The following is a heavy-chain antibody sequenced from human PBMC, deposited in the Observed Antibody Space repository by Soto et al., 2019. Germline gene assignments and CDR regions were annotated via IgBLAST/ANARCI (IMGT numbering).Heavy chain of an antibody. J-gene: IGHJ4*02. V-gene: IGHV6-1*01. CDR3: ARGVAGSGFDL. D-gene: IGHD6-19*01. CDR2: TYYRSNWRH. CDR1: GDSVSSNTAS. Sequence: PQPLSLTRAFSGDSVSSNTASWTLIRSSPSRGLELLGRTYYRSNWRHDYAVSVKSRITVNPDTSKNHFSLQLNSVTPDDTAVYYCARGVAGSGFDLWGQGALLTVSS.